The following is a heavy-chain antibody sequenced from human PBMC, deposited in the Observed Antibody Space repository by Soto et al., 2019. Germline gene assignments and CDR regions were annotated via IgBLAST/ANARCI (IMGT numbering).Heavy chain of an antibody. V-gene: IGHV1-18*04. CDR3: ARASYCGGDCLTYYYYGMDV. CDR1: GYTFTSYG. Sequence: ASVKVSCKASGYTFTSYGISWVRQAPGQGLEWMGWISAYNGNTNYAQKLQGRVTMTTDTSTSTAYMELRSLRSDDTAVCYCARASYCGGDCLTYYYYGMDVWGQGTTVTVS. J-gene: IGHJ6*02. D-gene: IGHD2-21*02. CDR2: ISAYNGNT.